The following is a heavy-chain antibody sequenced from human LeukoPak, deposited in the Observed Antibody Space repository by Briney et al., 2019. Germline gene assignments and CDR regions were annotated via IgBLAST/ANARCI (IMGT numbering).Heavy chain of an antibody. V-gene: IGHV3-20*04. CDR1: GFTFDDYG. D-gene: IGHD3-22*01. Sequence: GGSLRLSCAASGFTFDDYGMSWVRQAPGKGLEWVSGINWNGGSTGYADSVKGRFTISRGNAKNSLYLQMNSLRAEDTALYYCARDGSDSSGYGLDYWGQGTLVTVSS. CDR2: INWNGGST. CDR3: ARDGSDSSGYGLDY. J-gene: IGHJ4*02.